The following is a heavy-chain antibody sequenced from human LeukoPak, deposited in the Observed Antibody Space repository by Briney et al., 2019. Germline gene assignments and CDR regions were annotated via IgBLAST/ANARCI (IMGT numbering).Heavy chain of an antibody. D-gene: IGHD1-26*01. Sequence: GGSLRLSCAASGFSFRSYTVSWVRQAPGKGLEWVSSIGVGGDTYYADSVKGRFTISRDNSKNTLYLQMNSLRGEDTAVYYCAKDKVPEGRWEVDSWGQGTLVTVSS. V-gene: IGHV3-23*01. CDR1: GFSFRSYT. CDR2: IGVGGDT. CDR3: AKDKVPEGRWEVDS. J-gene: IGHJ4*02.